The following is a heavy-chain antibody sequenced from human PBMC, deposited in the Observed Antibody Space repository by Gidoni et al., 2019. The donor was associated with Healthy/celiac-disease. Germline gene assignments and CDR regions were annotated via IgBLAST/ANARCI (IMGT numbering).Heavy chain of an antibody. CDR3: ARDRVGSGTLWSYYYGMDV. D-gene: IGHD3-10*01. Sequence: QVQLQESGPGLVKPSETLSLARTVPGGSIRSYYWDWIRHPPGTGREWIGYIYSSGLTNYNPSLKSRVTISVDTSKNQFSLKLSSVTAADTAVYYCARDRVGSGTLWSYYYGMDVWGQGTTVTVSS. CDR1: GGSIRSYY. V-gene: IGHV4-59*01. CDR2: IYSSGLT. J-gene: IGHJ6*02.